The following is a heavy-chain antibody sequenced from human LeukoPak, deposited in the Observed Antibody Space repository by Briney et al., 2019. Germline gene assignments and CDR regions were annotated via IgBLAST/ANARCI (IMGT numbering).Heavy chain of an antibody. CDR2: IIPIFGTA. D-gene: IGHD3-9*01. Sequence: GSSVKVSCKASGGTFSSYAISWVRQAPGQGLEWMGGIIPIFGTANYAQKFQGRVTITADESTSTAYMELSSLRSEDTAVYYCARGGGGRRYFDWLLDYWGQGTLVTVSS. CDR1: GGTFSSYA. J-gene: IGHJ4*02. V-gene: IGHV1-69*01. CDR3: ARGGGGRRYFDWLLDY.